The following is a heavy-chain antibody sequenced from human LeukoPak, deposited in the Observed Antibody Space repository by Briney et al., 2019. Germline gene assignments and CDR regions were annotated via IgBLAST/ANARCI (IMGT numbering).Heavy chain of an antibody. CDR2: IYYSGST. D-gene: IGHD3-9*01. CDR1: GGSFSGYY. V-gene: IGHV4-59*08. Sequence: SETLSLTCAVYGGSFSGYYWSWIRQPPGKGLEWIGYIYYSGSTNYNPSLKSRVTISVDTSKNQFSLKLSSVTAADTAVYYCASFEVFYGMDAWGQGTTVTVSS. CDR3: ASFEVFYGMDA. J-gene: IGHJ6*02.